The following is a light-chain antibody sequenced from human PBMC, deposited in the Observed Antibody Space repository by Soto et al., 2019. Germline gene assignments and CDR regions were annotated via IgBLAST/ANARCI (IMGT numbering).Light chain of an antibody. J-gene: IGKJ1*01. CDR3: QHFDGYPLT. Sequence: AVQLTQSPSSLSASVGDRVTITCRASQGLSNALAWYQQRPGKAPKFLIHRTSSMEGGVPSRFSGGGSGTEFTLTISSLQPEDFATYYCQHFDGYPLTFGQGTKVEIK. CDR1: QGLSNA. CDR2: RTS. V-gene: IGKV1-13*02.